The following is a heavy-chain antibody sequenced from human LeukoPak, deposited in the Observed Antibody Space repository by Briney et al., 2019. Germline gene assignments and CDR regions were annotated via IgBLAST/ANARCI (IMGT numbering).Heavy chain of an antibody. Sequence: GGSLRLSCAASGNYWMHWVRQAPGKGLVWVSHINSDGSWTSYADSVKGRFTISKDNAKNTVYLQMNNLRAEDTAVYYCAKDLRLGELSFDYWGQGTLVTVSS. CDR1: GNYW. V-gene: IGHV3-74*01. D-gene: IGHD3-16*02. CDR2: INSDGSWT. J-gene: IGHJ4*02. CDR3: AKDLRLGELSFDY.